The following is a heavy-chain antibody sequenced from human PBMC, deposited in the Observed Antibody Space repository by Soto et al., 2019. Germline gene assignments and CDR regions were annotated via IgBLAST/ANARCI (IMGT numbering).Heavy chain of an antibody. CDR1: GGSISSSVYS. J-gene: IGHJ4*02. D-gene: IGHD2-21*02. CDR3: ARGNYCGGDCYTFDY. Sequence: PSETLSLTCAVSGGSISSSVYSWSWIRQPPGKGLEWIGYIYHSGSTYYNPSLKSRVTISVDRSKNQFSLKLSSVTAADTAVYYCARGNYCGGDCYTFDYWGQGTLVTVSS. CDR2: IYHSGST. V-gene: IGHV4-30-2*01.